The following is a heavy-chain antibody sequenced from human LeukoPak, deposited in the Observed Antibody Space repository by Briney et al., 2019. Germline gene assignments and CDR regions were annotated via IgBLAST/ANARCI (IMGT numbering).Heavy chain of an antibody. Sequence: GGSLRLSCAASGFTFSSYSMNWVRQAPGKGLEWVPYISSSSSTIYYADSVKGRFTISRDNAKNSLYLQMNSLRAEDTAVYYCARDGRDGYNVAGAFDIWGQGTMVTVSS. J-gene: IGHJ3*02. CDR3: ARDGRDGYNVAGAFDI. CDR2: ISSSSSTI. CDR1: GFTFSSYS. V-gene: IGHV3-48*01. D-gene: IGHD5-24*01.